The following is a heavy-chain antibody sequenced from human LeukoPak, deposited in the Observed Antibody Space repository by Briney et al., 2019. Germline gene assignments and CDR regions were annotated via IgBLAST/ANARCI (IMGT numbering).Heavy chain of an antibody. J-gene: IGHJ4*02. CDR3: ARGLVGSGLTYYFDY. Sequence: SETLSLTCTVSGGSIGSYYWHWIRQPPGKGLEWIGRIYTSGSTNYNPSLKSRLTMSVDTSKNQFSLKLNSVTAADTAVHYCARGLVGSGLTYYFDYWGQGTLVTVSS. CDR2: IYTSGST. CDR1: GGSIGSYY. D-gene: IGHD6-19*01. V-gene: IGHV4-4*07.